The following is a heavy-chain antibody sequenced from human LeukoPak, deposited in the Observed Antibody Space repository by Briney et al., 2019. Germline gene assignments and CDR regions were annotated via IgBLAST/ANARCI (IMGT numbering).Heavy chain of an antibody. V-gene: IGHV4-31*11. CDR3: ARARSGCYPFDY. CDR1: GASISSGAYY. J-gene: IGHJ4*02. CDR2: IYYSGST. Sequence: SETLSLICAVSGASISSGAYYWTWIRQHPGKGLEWIGYIYYSGSTYYNPSLKSRVTISVDTSKNQFSLKLSSVTAADTAVYYCARARSGCYPFDYWGQGTLVTVSS. D-gene: IGHD3-3*01.